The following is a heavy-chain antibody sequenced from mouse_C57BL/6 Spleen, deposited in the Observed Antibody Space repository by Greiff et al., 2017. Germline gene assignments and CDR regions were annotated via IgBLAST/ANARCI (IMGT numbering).Heavy chain of an antibody. Sequence: EVQRVESGGGLLKPGGSLKLPCAASGFPFRSSAMSWVRPTPEKRLGWVATISDGGSYTYYPENVKGRFTISRDNAKNNLYLQMSHLKSEDTAMYYCARDQGWGFAYWGQGTLVTVSA. D-gene: IGHD3-2*02. J-gene: IGHJ3*01. CDR1: GFPFRSSA. CDR2: ISDGGSYT. V-gene: IGHV5-4*01. CDR3: ARDQGWGFAY.